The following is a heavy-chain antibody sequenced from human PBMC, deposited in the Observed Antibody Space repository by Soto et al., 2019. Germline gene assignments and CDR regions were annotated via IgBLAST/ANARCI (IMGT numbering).Heavy chain of an antibody. V-gene: IGHV3-11*05. J-gene: IGHJ6*02. Sequence: QVQLVESGGGLVRPGGSLRPSCEASGFTFRDYSMTWFRQAPGKGLEWLSYIDSSTKYTNYADSVKGRFTISRDNAKNSLYLQMNSLRADDTAVYYCAREYYYTMDVWGQGTMVTVSS. CDR2: IDSSTKYT. CDR1: GFTFRDYS. CDR3: AREYYYTMDV.